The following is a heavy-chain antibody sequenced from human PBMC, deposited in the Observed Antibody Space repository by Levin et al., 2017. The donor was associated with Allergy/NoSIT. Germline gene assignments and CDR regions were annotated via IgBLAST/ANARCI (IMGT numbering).Heavy chain of an antibody. J-gene: IGHJ6*02. D-gene: IGHD3-16*01. V-gene: IGHV3-74*03. CDR1: GVMFSDYW. CDR2: INRDGTTR. CDR3: ARVSSYGVLGYSLDV. Sequence: GGSLRLSCAASGVMFSDYWIYWVRQAPGKGLVWIARINRDGTTRTYADSVKGRFTISRDNARNMVNLQMNSLIVGDTAVYYCARVSSYGVLGYSLDVWGQGTTVTVFS.